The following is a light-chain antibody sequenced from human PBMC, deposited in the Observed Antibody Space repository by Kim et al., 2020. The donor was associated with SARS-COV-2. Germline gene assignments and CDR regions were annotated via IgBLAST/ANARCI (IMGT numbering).Light chain of an antibody. V-gene: IGKV3-11*01. CDR2: DAS. CDR1: QSVSNY. J-gene: IGKJ2*01. CDR3: QQRNNWYT. Sequence: LSLSPGETATLSCRASQSVSNYLAWYQQKTGQAPRLLIYDASNRATGIPARFSGSGSGTDFTLTIRSLEPEDSAVYYCQQRNNWYTFGQGTKLEI.